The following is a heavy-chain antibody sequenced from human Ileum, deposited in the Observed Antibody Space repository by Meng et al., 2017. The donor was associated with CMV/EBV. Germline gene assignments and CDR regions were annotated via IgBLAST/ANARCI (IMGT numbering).Heavy chain of an antibody. Sequence: SGFIFSNYWMRWVRQAPGKGLEWVANIKEDGGKKYYVDSVKGRFTISRDNTKNSLYLHMNSLRAEDTAVYYCARDLMATTVIVGNDHWGQGTLVTVSS. CDR2: IKEDGGKK. D-gene: IGHD4-17*01. V-gene: IGHV3-7*01. J-gene: IGHJ4*02. CDR3: ARDLMATTVIVGNDH. CDR1: GFIFSNYW.